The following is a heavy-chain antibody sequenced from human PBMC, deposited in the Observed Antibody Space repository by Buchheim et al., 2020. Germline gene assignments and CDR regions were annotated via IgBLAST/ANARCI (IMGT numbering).Heavy chain of an antibody. CDR1: GYTFTSYW. CDR3: ARGGYSYAYYHYGMDV. V-gene: IGHV5-51*01. Sequence: EVQLVQSGAEVKKPGESLEISCKGSGYTFTSYWIVWVRQMPGKGLEWMGLIYPGDSDTRYSPSFQGQVTMSADTSSSTAHPQWRSLKASDSAMYYCARGGYSYAYYHYGMDVWGQGT. CDR2: IYPGDSDT. J-gene: IGHJ6*02. D-gene: IGHD5-18*01.